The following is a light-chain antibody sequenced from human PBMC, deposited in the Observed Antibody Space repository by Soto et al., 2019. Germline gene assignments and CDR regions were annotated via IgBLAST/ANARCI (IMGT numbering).Light chain of an antibody. V-gene: IGKV3-20*01. J-gene: IGKJ2*01. CDR1: QSVSSSY. CDR3: QQYGSSPPYT. Sequence: EIVLTQSPGTLSLSPGERATLSCRASQSVSSSYLAWYQQKPGQAPRLLIYSASSRATGIPDRFSGSGSGTDFTLTISRLEPEDDAVYYCQQYGSSPPYTFGQGTKLEIK. CDR2: SAS.